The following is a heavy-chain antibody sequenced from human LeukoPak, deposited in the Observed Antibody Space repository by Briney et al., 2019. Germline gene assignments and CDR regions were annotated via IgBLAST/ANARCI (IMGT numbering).Heavy chain of an antibody. J-gene: IGHJ6*02. CDR2: IKHDGSET. CDR1: GFTFSSIW. V-gene: IGHV3-7*02. Sequence: GGSLRLSCAASGFTFSSIWMSWVRQAPGKGLEWVANIKHDGSETNYVDSVRGRFTISRDNAENSLHLQMNSLRAEDTALYYCAKNGGPHGLDVWGQGTTVTVSS. CDR3: AKNGGPHGLDV. D-gene: IGHD3-16*01.